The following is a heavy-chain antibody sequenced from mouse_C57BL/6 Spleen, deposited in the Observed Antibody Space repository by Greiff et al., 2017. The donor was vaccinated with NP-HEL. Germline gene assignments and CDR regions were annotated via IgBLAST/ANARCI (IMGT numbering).Heavy chain of an antibody. CDR3: AKEAGYRYAMDY. CDR1: GYSFTGYF. D-gene: IGHD2-2*01. CDR2: INPYNGDT. J-gene: IGHJ4*01. V-gene: IGHV1-20*01. Sequence: EVQLQQSGPELVKPGDSVKISCKASGYSFTGYFMNWVMQSHGKSLEWIGRINPYNGDTFYNQKFKGKATLTVDKSSSTAHMELRSLTSEDSAVYYCAKEAGYRYAMDYWGQGTSVTVSS.